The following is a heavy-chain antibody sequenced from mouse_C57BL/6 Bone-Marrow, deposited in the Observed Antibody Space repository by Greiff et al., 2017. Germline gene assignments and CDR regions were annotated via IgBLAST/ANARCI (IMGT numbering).Heavy chain of an antibody. D-gene: IGHD1-1*01. CDR2: IYPRDGST. J-gene: IGHJ1*03. V-gene: IGHV1-85*01. CDR3: ARDYGSSYWYFDV. Sequence: VQLQQSGAELVKPGASVKLSCKASGYTFTSYWMHWVKQRPGQGLEWIGWIYPRDGSTKYNEKFKGKATLTVDTSSSTAYMELHSLTSEDSAVYFCARDYGSSYWYFDVWGTGTTVTVSS. CDR1: GYTFTSYW.